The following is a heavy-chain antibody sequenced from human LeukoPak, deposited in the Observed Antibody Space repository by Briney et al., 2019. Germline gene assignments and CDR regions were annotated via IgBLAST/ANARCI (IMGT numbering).Heavy chain of an antibody. V-gene: IGHV1-69*06. CDR1: GGTFSSYA. D-gene: IGHD4-11*01. J-gene: IGHJ3*02. CDR3: ARVYSNYEGSDAFDI. CDR2: IIPIFGTA. Sequence: GASVKVSCKASGGTFSSYAISWVRQAPGQGLEWMGGIIPIFGTANYAQKFQGRVTITADKSTSTAYMELSSLRSEDTAVYYCARVYSNYEGSDAFDIWGQGTMVTVSS.